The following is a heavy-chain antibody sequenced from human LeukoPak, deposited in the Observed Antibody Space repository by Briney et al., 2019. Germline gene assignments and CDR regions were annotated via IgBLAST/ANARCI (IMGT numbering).Heavy chain of an antibody. CDR2: IYTSGST. CDR3: ARGPHRDWNYVFDY. V-gene: IGHV4-4*07. CDR1: GGSISSYY. D-gene: IGHD1-7*01. Sequence: SETPSLTCTVSGGSISSYYWSWIRQPAGKGLEWIGRIYTSGSTNYNPSLKSRVTMSVDTSKNQFSLKLSSVTAADTAVYYCARGPHRDWNYVFDYWGQGTLVTVSS. J-gene: IGHJ4*02.